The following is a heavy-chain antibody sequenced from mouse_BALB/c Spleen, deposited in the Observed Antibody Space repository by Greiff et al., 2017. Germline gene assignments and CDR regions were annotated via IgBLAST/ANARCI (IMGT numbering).Heavy chain of an antibody. V-gene: IGHV7-3*02. CDR3: ARDIGDGNYVYAMDY. Sequence: EVKVVESGGGLVQPGGSLRLSCATSGFTFTDYYMSWVRQPPGKALEWLGFIRNKANGYTTEYSASVKGRFTISRDNSQSILYLQMNTLRAEDSATYYCARDIGDGNYVYAMDYWGQGTSVTVSS. CDR2: IRNKANGYTT. J-gene: IGHJ4*01. CDR1: GFTFTDYY. D-gene: IGHD2-1*01.